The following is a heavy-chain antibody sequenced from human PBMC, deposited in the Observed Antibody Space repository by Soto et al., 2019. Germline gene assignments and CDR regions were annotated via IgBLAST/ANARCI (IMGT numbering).Heavy chain of an antibody. CDR2: IRSKVNNFAT. V-gene: IGHV3-73*01. J-gene: IGHJ4*02. D-gene: IGHD2-21*02. Sequence: PGGSLRLSCAASGFTFSGSAMHWVRQASGKGLEWVGRIRSKVNNFATAYAASVKGRFTISRDDSKNTTYLQLNSLKTEDTAVYYCTSSPVVTTSHYWGQGTLVTVSS. CDR3: TSSPVVTTSHY. CDR1: GFTFSGSA.